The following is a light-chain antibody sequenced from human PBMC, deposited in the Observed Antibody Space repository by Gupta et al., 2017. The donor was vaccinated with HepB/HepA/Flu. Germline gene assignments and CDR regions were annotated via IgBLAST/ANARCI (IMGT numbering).Light chain of an antibody. CDR2: EAS. J-gene: IGKJ3*01. Sequence: DIQMTQSPSTLSASVGDRVTITCRASQSISRWLAWYQQKPGKAPKLLIYEASKLESGVPSRFSGSGSGTEFTLTRSSLQHDDFANYYGQQDNRSHTFGHGTKVDIK. CDR1: QSISRW. V-gene: IGKV1-5*03. CDR3: QQDNRSHT.